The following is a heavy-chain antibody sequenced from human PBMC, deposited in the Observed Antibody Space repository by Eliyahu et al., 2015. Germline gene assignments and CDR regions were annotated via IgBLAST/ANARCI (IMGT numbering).Heavy chain of an antibody. D-gene: IGHD3-22*01. CDR3: ARVHYYDSYKMHFDY. V-gene: IGHV4-31*03. J-gene: IGHJ4*02. Sequence: QDHLQESGPGLVKPSETLSLTCTXXGGTIIXXGYFWSWIRQXPGEGLEWIGHIYHTGSTXHNPSLESRLAISVDTSNNQFSLRLSSVTAADTAIYYCARVHYYDSYKMHFDYWGQGILVTVSS. CDR2: IYHTGST. CDR1: GGTIIXXGYF.